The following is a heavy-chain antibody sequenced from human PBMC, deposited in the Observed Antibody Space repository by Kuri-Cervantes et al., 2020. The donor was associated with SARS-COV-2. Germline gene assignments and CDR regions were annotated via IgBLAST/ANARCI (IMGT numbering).Heavy chain of an antibody. D-gene: IGHD2-2*01. CDR3: ARVGCSSTSCYSYYYYGMDV. J-gene: IGHJ6*02. CDR1: GGSFSGYY. V-gene: IGHV4-34*01. Sequence: GSLRLSCAVYGGSFSGYYWSWIRQPPGKGLEWIGEINHSGSTNYNPSLKSRVTISVDKSKNQFSLKLSSVTAADTAVYYCARVGCSSTSCYSYYYYGMDVWGQGTTVTVSS. CDR2: INHSGST.